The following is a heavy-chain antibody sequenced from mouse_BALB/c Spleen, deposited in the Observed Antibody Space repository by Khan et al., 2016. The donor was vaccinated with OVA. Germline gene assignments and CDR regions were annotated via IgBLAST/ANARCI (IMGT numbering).Heavy chain of an antibody. CDR2: TDPANGNT. J-gene: IGHJ2*01. Sequence: EVQLQESGAELVKPAASLKLSCTASGYNIKDIYIHWVKQRPEKGLERSRRTDPANGNTKYDPKFQGKATIKADTSSNTAYLQLSSLTSEHTAVSYCRISTLTSWVHRSTLTFSS. V-gene: IGHV14-3*02. CDR1: GYNIKDIY. CDR3: RISTLTS. D-gene: IGHD6-1*01.